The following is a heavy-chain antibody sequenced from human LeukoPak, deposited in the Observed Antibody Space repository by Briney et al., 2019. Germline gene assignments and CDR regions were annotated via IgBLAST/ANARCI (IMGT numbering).Heavy chain of an antibody. CDR1: GGSFSGYS. V-gene: IGHV4-30-2*01. J-gene: IGHJ4*02. CDR2: IYHSGST. CDR3: ARDSMHYFDY. Sequence: SETLSLTCAVYGGSFSGYSWSWIRQPPGKGLEWIGYIYHSGSTYYNPSLKSRVTISVDRSKNQFSLKLSSVTAADTAVYYCARDSMHYFDYWGQGTLVTVSS.